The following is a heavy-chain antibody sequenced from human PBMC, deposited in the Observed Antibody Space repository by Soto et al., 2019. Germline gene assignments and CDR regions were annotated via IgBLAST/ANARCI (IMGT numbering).Heavy chain of an antibody. CDR3: ARGGYCSGGSCYTPENDY. CDR1: GGSFSGYY. J-gene: IGHJ4*02. Sequence: QVQLQQWGAGLLKPSETLSLTCAVYGGSFSGYYWSWIRQPPGTGLEWIGEINHSGSTNYNPSLKSRVTISVDTSKNQFSLKLSSVTAADTAVYYCARGGYCSGGSCYTPENDYWGQGTLVTVSS. CDR2: INHSGST. D-gene: IGHD2-15*01. V-gene: IGHV4-34*01.